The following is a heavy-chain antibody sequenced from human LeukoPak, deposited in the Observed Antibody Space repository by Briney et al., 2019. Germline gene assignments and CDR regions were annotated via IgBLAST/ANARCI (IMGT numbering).Heavy chain of an antibody. V-gene: IGHV3-48*01. CDR1: GFAFSSYA. Sequence: GGSLRLSCAASGFAFSSYAINWVRQAPGKGLEWLSFISGSSETIYYADSMKGRFTISRDNAENSLYLQMSSLRAEDTAVYYCARDPTFYSSSWYDYWGQGTLVTVSS. CDR3: ARDPTFYSSSWYDY. CDR2: ISGSSETI. D-gene: IGHD6-13*01. J-gene: IGHJ4*02.